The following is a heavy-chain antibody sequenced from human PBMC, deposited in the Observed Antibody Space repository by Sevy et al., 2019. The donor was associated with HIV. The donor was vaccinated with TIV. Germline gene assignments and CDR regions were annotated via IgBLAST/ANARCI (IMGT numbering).Heavy chain of an antibody. CDR2: INHSGST. CDR1: GGSFSGYY. V-gene: IGHV4-34*01. D-gene: IGHD2-2*01. J-gene: IGHJ5*02. CDR3: ARAPPIVVVPAAPSRFDP. Sequence: SETLSLTCAVYGGSFSGYYWNWIRQPPGKGLEWIGEINHSGSTNYNPSLKSRVTISVDTSKNQFSLKLSSVTAADTAVYYCARAPPIVVVPAAPSRFDPWGQGTLLTVSS.